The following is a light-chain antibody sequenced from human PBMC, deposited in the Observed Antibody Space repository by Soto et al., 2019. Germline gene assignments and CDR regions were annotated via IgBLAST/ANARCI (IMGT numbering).Light chain of an antibody. J-gene: IGKJ1*01. CDR2: AAS. V-gene: IGKV1-27*01. Sequence: DIDMTQAPSSLSTSVLGRVTITCGSSQGISNYLAWYQQKPGKVPKLLIYAASTLQSGVPSRFSGSGSGTDFTPNISSLQPEDVATYYCTKYKSATCKFGKGNXVDI. CDR3: TKYKSATCK. CDR1: QGISNY.